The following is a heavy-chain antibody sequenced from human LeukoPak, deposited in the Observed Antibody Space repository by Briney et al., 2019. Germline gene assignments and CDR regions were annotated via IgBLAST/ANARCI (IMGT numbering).Heavy chain of an antibody. V-gene: IGHV4-59*01. J-gene: IGHJ5*02. CDR2: IYYSGST. Sequence: PSETLSLTCTVSGGSISSYYWSWIRQPPGKGLEWIGYIYYSGSTNYNPSLKSRVTISVDTSKNQFSLKLSSVTAADTAVYYCARATAFGWFDPWGQGTLVTVSS. CDR3: ARATAFGWFDP. D-gene: IGHD3-10*01. CDR1: GGSISSYY.